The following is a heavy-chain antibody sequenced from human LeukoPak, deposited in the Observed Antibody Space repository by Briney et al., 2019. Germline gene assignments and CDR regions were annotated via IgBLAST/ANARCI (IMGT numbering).Heavy chain of an antibody. Sequence: GGSLRLSCAASGFTFSSYAMHWVRQAPGKGLEWVAVISYDGGNKYYADSVKGRFTISRDNSKNTLYLQMNSLRAEDTAVYYCARDAGFGEPRYYMDVWGKGTTVTVSS. CDR3: ARDAGFGEPRYYMDV. CDR1: GFTFSSYA. V-gene: IGHV3-30*01. D-gene: IGHD3-10*01. CDR2: ISYDGGNK. J-gene: IGHJ6*03.